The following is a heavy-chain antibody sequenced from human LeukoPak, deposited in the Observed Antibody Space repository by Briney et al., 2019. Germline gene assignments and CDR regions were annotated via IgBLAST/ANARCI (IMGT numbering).Heavy chain of an antibody. Sequence: PGRSLRLSCAASGFTFSSYAMNWVRQAPGKGLEWVSVISYDGSNKYYADSVKGRFTISRDNSNNTLYLQMSSLRAEDTAVYYCARVLPSSFYGDYWQFDSWGQGTLVTVSS. V-gene: IGHV3-30-3*01. J-gene: IGHJ4*02. CDR3: ARVLPSSFYGDYWQFDS. D-gene: IGHD4-17*01. CDR1: GFTFSSYA. CDR2: ISYDGSNK.